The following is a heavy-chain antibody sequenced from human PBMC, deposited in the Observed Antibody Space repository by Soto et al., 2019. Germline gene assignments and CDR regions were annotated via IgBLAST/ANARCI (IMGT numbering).Heavy chain of an antibody. CDR1: GFTFSIYA. Sequence: PGGSLRLSCAASGFTFSIYAMSWVRQTPGKGLEWVSAISGSGDSTYYADSVKGRFTISRDNSKNTLYLQMNSVRAEDTAVYYCETYSQRGVDFWGQGSLDIVSS. D-gene: IGHD6-25*01. J-gene: IGHJ4*02. CDR3: ETYSQRGVDF. CDR2: ISGSGDST. V-gene: IGHV3-23*01.